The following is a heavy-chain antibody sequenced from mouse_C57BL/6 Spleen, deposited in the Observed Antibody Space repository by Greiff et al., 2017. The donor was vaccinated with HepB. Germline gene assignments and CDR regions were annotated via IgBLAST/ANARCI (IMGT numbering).Heavy chain of an antibody. CDR2: IYPGDGDT. Sequence: LVESGPELVKPGASVKISCKASGYAFSSSWMNWVKQRPGKGLEWIGRIYPGDGDTNYNGKFKGKATLTADKSSSTAYMQLSSLTSEDSAVYFCAREITTVVAPFDYWGQGTTLTVSS. V-gene: IGHV1-82*01. CDR1: GYAFSSSW. D-gene: IGHD1-1*01. CDR3: AREITTVVAPFDY. J-gene: IGHJ2*01.